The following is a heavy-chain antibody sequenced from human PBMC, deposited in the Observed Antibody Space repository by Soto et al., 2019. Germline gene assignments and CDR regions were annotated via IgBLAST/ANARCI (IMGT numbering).Heavy chain of an antibody. CDR1: GYTFTSYY. Sequence: QVQLVQSGAEVKKPGASVKVSCKASGYTFTSYYMHWVRQAPGQGLEWMGIINPSGGSTSYAQKFQGRVTMTRDTSTRTVYMELSSLRSEDTAVYYCARVLDVVANYYGMDVWGQGTTVTVSS. CDR3: ARVLDVVANYYGMDV. D-gene: IGHD2-2*01. J-gene: IGHJ6*02. CDR2: INPSGGST. V-gene: IGHV1-46*01.